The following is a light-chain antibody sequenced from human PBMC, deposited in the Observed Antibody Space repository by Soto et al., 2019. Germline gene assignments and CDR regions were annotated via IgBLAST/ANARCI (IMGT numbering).Light chain of an antibody. J-gene: IGKJ4*01. Sequence: EVVLTQSPGTLSLSPGARVTLSFRASQFVSSTYLAWYQQRPGQAPRLLIYGASGRATGIPDRFSGGGSETDFTLTISRLESEDSAVYYCQQYGISPFTFGGGTKVDIK. CDR2: GAS. CDR3: QQYGISPFT. CDR1: QFVSSTY. V-gene: IGKV3-20*01.